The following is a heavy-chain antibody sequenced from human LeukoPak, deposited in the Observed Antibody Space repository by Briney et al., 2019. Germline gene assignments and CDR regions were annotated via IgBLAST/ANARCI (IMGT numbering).Heavy chain of an antibody. CDR1: GGTFRSYT. Sequence: ASVKVSCKASGGTFRSYTIIWVRQAPGQGLEWMGGIIPIFGTANYAQKFQGRVTITADKSTSTAYMELSSLRSEDTAVYYCARGSSSSGYYYYYYMDVWGKGTTVTVSS. V-gene: IGHV1-69*06. CDR3: ARGSSSSGYYYYYYMDV. D-gene: IGHD6-6*01. CDR2: IIPIFGTA. J-gene: IGHJ6*03.